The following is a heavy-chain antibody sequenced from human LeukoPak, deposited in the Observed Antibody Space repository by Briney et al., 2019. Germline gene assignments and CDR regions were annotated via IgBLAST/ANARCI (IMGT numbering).Heavy chain of an antibody. CDR1: GDSVSSNTAV. Sequence: SQTLSLTCAISGDSVSSNTAVWNWIRQSPSRGLEWLGRTYYRSKWSNNYAVSVKSRIIINPDTSENQFSLQLNSMTPEDTAVYYCARTRASGSYYNPPMGYWGQGTLVTVSS. V-gene: IGHV6-1*01. CDR3: ARTRASGSYYNPPMGY. J-gene: IGHJ4*02. CDR2: TYYRSKWSN. D-gene: IGHD3-10*01.